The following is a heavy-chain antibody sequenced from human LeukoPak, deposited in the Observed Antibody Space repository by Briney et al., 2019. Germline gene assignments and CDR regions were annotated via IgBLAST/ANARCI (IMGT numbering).Heavy chain of an antibody. D-gene: IGHD4-17*01. J-gene: IGHJ4*02. CDR2: ISAYNGNT. Sequence: GASVKVSCKASGNIFTDYYMHWVRQAPGQGLEWMGWISAYNGNTKYAQKLQGRVTMTTDTSTSTAYMELRSLRSDDTAIYYCARGATVPSPFDYWGQGTLVTVSS. CDR3: ARGATVPSPFDY. V-gene: IGHV1-18*04. CDR1: GNIFTDYY.